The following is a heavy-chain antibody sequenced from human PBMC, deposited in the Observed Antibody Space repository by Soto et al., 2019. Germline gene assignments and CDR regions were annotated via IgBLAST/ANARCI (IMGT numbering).Heavy chain of an antibody. CDR2: IYYSGST. D-gene: IGHD5-18*01. V-gene: IGHV4-31*02. Sequence: SETLSLTXTVSGGSIRSGGYYWSWVRQSPRRGLEWIGNIYYSGSTYYNPSLKSRLTISVDTSKNQFSLNLSSVTAADTAVYYCARDRLMATAGTARHYFGLDVWGQGTTVTVSS. J-gene: IGHJ6*02. CDR3: ARDRLMATAGTARHYFGLDV. CDR1: GGSIRSGGYY.